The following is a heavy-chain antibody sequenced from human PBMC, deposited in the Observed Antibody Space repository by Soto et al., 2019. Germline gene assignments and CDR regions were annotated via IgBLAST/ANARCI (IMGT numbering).Heavy chain of an antibody. CDR2: IYHSGNT. V-gene: IGHV4-38-2*01. Sequence: SETLSLTCAVSRYSITNGYYWGWGRQPPGKGLEWIGSIYHSGNTYYNPSLKSRVTISLDTSKNQFSLKLTSVTAADTAMYYCARGKLAGRGSFHYWRQGTVVTVSS. CDR1: RYSITNGYY. J-gene: IGHJ4*02. D-gene: IGHD3-3*02. CDR3: ARGKLAGRGSFHY.